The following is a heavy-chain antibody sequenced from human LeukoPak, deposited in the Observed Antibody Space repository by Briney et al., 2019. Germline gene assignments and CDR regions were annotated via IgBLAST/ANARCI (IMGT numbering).Heavy chain of an antibody. D-gene: IGHD3-22*01. CDR1: GFTFTTYG. V-gene: IGHV3-23*05. Sequence: GGTLRLSCSASGFTFTTYGMNWVRQAPGKGLEWVSGIGGSGIRTYYADSVKGRFTISRDNSKNTLYLQMNSLRDEDTAVYYCAKVGYYNDSSGYYLDYFDYWGQGTLVTVSS. CDR2: IGGSGIRT. CDR3: AKVGYYNDSSGYYLDYFDY. J-gene: IGHJ4*02.